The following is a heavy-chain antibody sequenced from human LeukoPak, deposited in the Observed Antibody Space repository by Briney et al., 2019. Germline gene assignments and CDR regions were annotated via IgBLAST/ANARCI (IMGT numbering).Heavy chain of an antibody. Sequence: SETLSLTCTVSGGSIISSDYHWGWVRQPPGKALEWIGTISYSGNTDYNPSLRSRVTISVDTSNNQFSVRLGSVTAADTAVYHCARHCCSGPAKRVFDIWGQGTMVTVSS. V-gene: IGHV4-39*01. CDR2: ISYSGNT. CDR3: ARHCCSGPAKRVFDI. J-gene: IGHJ3*02. D-gene: IGHD2-15*01. CDR1: GGSIISSDYH.